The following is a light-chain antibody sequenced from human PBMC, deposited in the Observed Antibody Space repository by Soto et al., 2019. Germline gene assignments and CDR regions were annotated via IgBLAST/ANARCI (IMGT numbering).Light chain of an antibody. Sequence: EIVMTQSPATLSVSPGEXXTXXXXASQSVSSYLAWYQQKPGQAPRLLISGASSRAADIPDRFSGSGSGTDFTLTINRLEPEDFAVYYCQQYDSSPRTFGQGTKVDIK. CDR1: QSVSSY. CDR3: QQYDSSPRT. V-gene: IGKV3-20*01. CDR2: GAS. J-gene: IGKJ1*01.